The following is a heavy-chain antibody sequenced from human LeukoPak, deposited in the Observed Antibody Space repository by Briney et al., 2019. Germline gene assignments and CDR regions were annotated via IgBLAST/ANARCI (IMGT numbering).Heavy chain of an antibody. J-gene: IGHJ4*02. D-gene: IGHD6-13*01. V-gene: IGHV3-48*02. CDR2: ISSGSSAI. CDR1: GFILSSYS. Sequence: GSLRLSCAASGFILSSYSMNWVRQAPGKGLEWISYISSGSSAIYYTDSVKGRFTISRDNAKNSLYLQMNSLRDEDTAVYYCARGVAAAQTSFGYWGQGTLVTVSS. CDR3: ARGVAAAQTSFGY.